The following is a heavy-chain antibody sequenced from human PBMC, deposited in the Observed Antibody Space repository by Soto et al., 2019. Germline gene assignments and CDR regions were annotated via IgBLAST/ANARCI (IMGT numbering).Heavy chain of an antibody. V-gene: IGHV4-34*01. Sequence: SETLSLTCAVYGGSFSGYYWSWIRQPPGKGLEWIGEINHSGSTNYNPSLKSRVTISVDTSKNQFSLKLSSVTAADTAVYYCARVDFWSRSHHDYYYYYGMDVWGQGTTVTAP. CDR2: INHSGST. J-gene: IGHJ6*02. CDR3: ARVDFWSRSHHDYYYYYGMDV. D-gene: IGHD3-3*01. CDR1: GGSFSGYY.